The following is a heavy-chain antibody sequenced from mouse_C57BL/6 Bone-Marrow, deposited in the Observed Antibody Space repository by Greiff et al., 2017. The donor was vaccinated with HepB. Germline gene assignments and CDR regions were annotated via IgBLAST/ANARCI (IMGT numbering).Heavy chain of an antibody. V-gene: IGHV1-26*01. CDR3: ARYIYYGFDY. J-gene: IGHJ2*01. CDR1: GYTFTDYY. CDR2: INPNNGGT. Sequence: EVQLQQSGPELVKPGASVKISCKASGYTFTDYYMNWVKQSHGKSLEWIGDINPNNGGTSYNQKFKGKATLTVDKSSSTAYMELRSLTSEDSAVYYCARYIYYGFDYWGQGTTLTVSS. D-gene: IGHD2-1*01.